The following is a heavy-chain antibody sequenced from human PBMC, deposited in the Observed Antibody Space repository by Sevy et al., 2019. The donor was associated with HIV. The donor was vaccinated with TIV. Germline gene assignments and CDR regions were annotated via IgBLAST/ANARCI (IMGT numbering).Heavy chain of an antibody. CDR3: AREYYDSSGYYEEDYYYYGMDV. D-gene: IGHD3-22*01. Sequence: SETLSLTCAVYGGSFSGYYWSWIRQPPGKGLEWIGEINHSGSTNYNPSLKSRVTVSVDTSKNQFSLKLSSVTAADTAVYYCAREYYDSSGYYEEDYYYYGMDVWGQRTTVTVSS. CDR2: INHSGST. V-gene: IGHV4-34*01. CDR1: GGSFSGYY. J-gene: IGHJ6*02.